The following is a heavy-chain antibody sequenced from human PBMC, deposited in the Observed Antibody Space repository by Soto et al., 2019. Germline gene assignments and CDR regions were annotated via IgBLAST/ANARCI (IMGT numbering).Heavy chain of an antibody. CDR3: AAGYDILTGSPGAWFDP. CDR2: IIPIFGTA. V-gene: IGHV1-69*13. D-gene: IGHD3-9*01. Sequence: ASVKVSCKASGGTFSSYAISWVRQAPGQGLEWMGGIIPIFGTANYAQKFQGRVTITADESTSTAYMELSSLRSEDTAVYYCAAGYDILTGSPGAWFDPRGQGTLVTVPS. CDR1: GGTFSSYA. J-gene: IGHJ5*02.